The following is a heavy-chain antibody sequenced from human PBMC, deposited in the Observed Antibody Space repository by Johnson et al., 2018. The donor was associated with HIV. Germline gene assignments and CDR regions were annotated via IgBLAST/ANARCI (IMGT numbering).Heavy chain of an antibody. J-gene: IGHJ3*02. CDR1: GFTFSSYW. Sequence: QVQLVESGGGVVQPGGSLRLSCAASGFTFSSYWMSWVRQAPGKGLEWVAVISYDGSNKYYADSVKGRFTISRDSSKNTLYLQMNSLRAEDTAVYYCARDRVYDLVEMATSMRRDPGAFDMWGQGTMVTVSS. V-gene: IGHV3-30*03. CDR2: ISYDGSNK. D-gene: IGHD5-24*01. CDR3: ARDRVYDLVEMATSMRRDPGAFDM.